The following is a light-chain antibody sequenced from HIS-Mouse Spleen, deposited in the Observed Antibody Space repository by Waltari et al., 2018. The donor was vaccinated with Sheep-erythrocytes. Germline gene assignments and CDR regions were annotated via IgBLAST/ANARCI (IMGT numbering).Light chain of an antibody. CDR2: DVS. CDR3: CSYAGSYNHV. CDR1: SSDVGGYTY. Sequence: QSALTQPRSVSGSPGLSVTIPCTGTSSDVGGYTYVSWYQQPPGKAPQLMIYDVSKRPSGVPDRFSGSKSGNTASLTISGLQAEDEADYYCCSYAGSYNHVFATGTKVTVL. V-gene: IGLV2-11*01. J-gene: IGLJ1*01.